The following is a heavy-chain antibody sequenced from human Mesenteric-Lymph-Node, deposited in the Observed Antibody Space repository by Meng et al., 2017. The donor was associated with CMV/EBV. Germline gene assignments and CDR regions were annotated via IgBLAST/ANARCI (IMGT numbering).Heavy chain of an antibody. J-gene: IGHJ4*02. Sequence: GGSLRLSYVASGFTFSSYSMNWVRQAPGKGLEWVSSISSSSSYIYYADSVKGRFTISRDNAKNSLYLQMNSLRAEDTAVYYCARVSAAAGTVEGTDHWGQGTLVTVSS. CDR2: ISSSSSYI. D-gene: IGHD6-13*01. CDR1: GFTFSSYS. CDR3: ARVSAAAGTVEGTDH. V-gene: IGHV3-21*01.